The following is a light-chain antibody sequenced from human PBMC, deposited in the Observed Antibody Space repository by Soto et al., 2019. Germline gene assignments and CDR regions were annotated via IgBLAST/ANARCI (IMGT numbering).Light chain of an antibody. V-gene: IGLV1-40*01. CDR3: QSYDSSLSAVV. CDR1: SSNIGAGFD. J-gene: IGLJ2*01. Sequence: QSVLTQPPSVSGAPGQRVAISCTGSSSNIGAGFDVHWYQQIPGTAPKLLIYDNNNRASGVPDRFSGSKSGASASLAITGLQAEDEADYYCQSYDSSLSAVVFGGGTKLTVL. CDR2: DNN.